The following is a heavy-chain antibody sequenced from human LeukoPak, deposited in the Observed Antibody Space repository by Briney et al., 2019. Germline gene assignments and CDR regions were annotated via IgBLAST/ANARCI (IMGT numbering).Heavy chain of an antibody. CDR2: IKEDGSQK. CDR1: GFIFSPYA. D-gene: IGHD6-19*01. CDR3: ARDSGWFRFDY. Sequence: PGGSLRLSCSASGFIFSPYAMHWVRQAPGKGLEWVANIKEDGSQKYYVDSVKGRFTISRDNAKNSLFLQTNSLRVDDTAVYYCARDSGWFRFDYWGQGTLVTVSS. V-gene: IGHV3-7*03. J-gene: IGHJ4*02.